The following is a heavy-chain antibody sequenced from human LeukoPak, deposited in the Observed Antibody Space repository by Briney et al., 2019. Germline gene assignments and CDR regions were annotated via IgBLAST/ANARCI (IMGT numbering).Heavy chain of an antibody. J-gene: IGHJ6*02. D-gene: IGHD6-13*01. CDR1: GFTFSSYA. CDR3: VKAVGLSQLVRANVIEEYYYYGMDV. CDR2: ISGSCGST. V-gene: IGHV3-23*01. Sequence: GGSLRLSCAASGFTFSSYAMSWVRQAPGKGLEWGSAISGSCGSTYYADSVKRGFTISRDNSKSTLYLQMNRLRAEDTAVYYCVKAVGLSQLVRANVIEEYYYYGMDVWSQGTTVTVSS.